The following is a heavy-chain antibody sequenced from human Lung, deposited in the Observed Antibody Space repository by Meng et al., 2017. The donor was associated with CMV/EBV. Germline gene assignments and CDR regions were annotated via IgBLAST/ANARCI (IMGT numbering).Heavy chain of an antibody. CDR1: GFTFSSYS. Sequence: GGSLRLSCAASGFTFSSYSMNWVRQAPGKGLEWVSYISSSSSTIYYADSVKGRFTISRDNAKNSLYLQMNSLRAEDTAVYYCARDFPTDDFWSGYYPGYYGMDVWGQGTXVTVSS. J-gene: IGHJ6*02. D-gene: IGHD3-3*01. V-gene: IGHV3-48*04. CDR2: ISSSSSTI. CDR3: ARDFPTDDFWSGYYPGYYGMDV.